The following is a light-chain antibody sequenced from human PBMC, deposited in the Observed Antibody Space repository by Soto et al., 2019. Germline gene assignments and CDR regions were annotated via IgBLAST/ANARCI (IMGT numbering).Light chain of an antibody. Sequence: AIRMTQSTSSFSASTGDRVTITCRGSQGIRSYLAWNQQKPGKAHKLLIYAASTLQSGVPSMFSGSRSGTDFPLTICCLQSEDFATYSCQQYDRYPPSFGQGTRLEIK. CDR3: QQYDRYPPS. V-gene: IGKV1-8*01. CDR1: QGIRSY. CDR2: AAS. J-gene: IGKJ5*01.